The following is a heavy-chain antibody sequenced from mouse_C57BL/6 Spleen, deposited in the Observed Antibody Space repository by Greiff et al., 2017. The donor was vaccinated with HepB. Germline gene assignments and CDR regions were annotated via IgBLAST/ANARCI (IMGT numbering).Heavy chain of an antibody. V-gene: IGHV1-9*01. CDR3: ARSQGIYYDPSYAMDY. CDR2: ILPGSGST. D-gene: IGHD2-4*01. CDR1: GYTFTGYW. J-gene: IGHJ4*01. Sequence: VQVVESGAELMKPGASVKLSCKATGYTFTGYWIEWVKQRPGHGLEWIGEILPGSGSTNYNEKFKGKATFTADTSSNTAYMQLSSLTTEDSAIYYCARSQGIYYDPSYAMDYWGQGTSVTVSS.